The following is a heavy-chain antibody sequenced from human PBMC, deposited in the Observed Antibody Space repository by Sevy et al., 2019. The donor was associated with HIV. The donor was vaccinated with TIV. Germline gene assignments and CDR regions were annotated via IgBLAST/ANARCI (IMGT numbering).Heavy chain of an antibody. D-gene: IGHD6-13*01. CDR3: ATHAGIAAAGRVFDY. Sequence: GGSLRLSCAASGFTFSDHYMEWVRQAPGKGLEWVGRTRNKADSYTTEYAASVKGRFTISRDDSKDSLYLQMNSLKTEDTAVYYCATHAGIAAAGRVFDYWGQGTLVTVSS. V-gene: IGHV3-72*01. CDR1: GFTFSDHY. J-gene: IGHJ4*02. CDR2: TRNKADSYTT.